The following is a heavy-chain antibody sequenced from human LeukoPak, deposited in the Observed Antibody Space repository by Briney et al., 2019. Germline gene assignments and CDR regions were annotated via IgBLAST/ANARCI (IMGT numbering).Heavy chain of an antibody. CDR3: ARLCYGSGNNWFDP. J-gene: IGHJ5*02. D-gene: IGHD3-10*01. V-gene: IGHV4-39*01. CDR1: GGSVSSGTYY. Sequence: SETLSLTCTVSGGSVSSGTYYWGWIRQSPDMGLEWIGIISHSGITDYNPSLKSRVTISVDKSKNQFSLKLSSVTAADTAVYYCARLCYGSGNNWFDPWGQGTLVTVSS. CDR2: ISHSGIT.